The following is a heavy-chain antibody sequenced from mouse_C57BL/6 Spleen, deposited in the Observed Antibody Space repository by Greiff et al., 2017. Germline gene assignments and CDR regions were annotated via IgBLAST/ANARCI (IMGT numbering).Heavy chain of an antibody. Sequence: QVQLQQPGTELVKPGASVKLSCKASGYTFTSYWMHWVKQRPGQGLEWIGNINPSNGGTNYNEKFKSKATLTVDKSSSTAYMQLNSLTSEDSAVYFCARGGGLRVFDYWGQGTTLTVSS. CDR2: INPSNGGT. V-gene: IGHV1-53*01. J-gene: IGHJ2*01. CDR3: ARGGGLRVFDY. CDR1: GYTFTSYW. D-gene: IGHD2-2*01.